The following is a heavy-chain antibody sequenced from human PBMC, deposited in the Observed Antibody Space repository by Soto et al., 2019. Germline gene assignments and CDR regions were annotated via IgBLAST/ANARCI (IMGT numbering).Heavy chain of an antibody. CDR1: GGSFSGYY. V-gene: IGHV4-34*01. D-gene: IGHD3-3*01. J-gene: IGHJ5*02. CDR3: ARDVRFLEWLSSHCVAP. CDR2: INHSGST. Sequence: SETLYSTCAIYGGSFSGYYWSWIRQPPGKGLEWIGEINHSGSTNYNPSLKSRVTISVDTSKNQFSLKLSSVTAADTAVYYCARDVRFLEWLSSHCVAPWGLGPILTVS.